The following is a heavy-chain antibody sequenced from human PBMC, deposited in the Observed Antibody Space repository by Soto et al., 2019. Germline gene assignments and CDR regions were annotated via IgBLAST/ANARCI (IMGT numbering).Heavy chain of an antibody. V-gene: IGHV3-23*01. CDR2: IGGSGRTT. CDR1: AFTFHNSA. CDR3: AKSRYSDSSGDFYDY. D-gene: IGHD3-22*01. J-gene: IGHJ4*02. Sequence: PGGSLRLSCAASAFTFHNSAMSWVRQAPGKGLEWVSGIGGSGRTTYYADSVKGRFTISRDNSNNTLFLQMNSLRAEDTAVYYCAKSRYSDSSGDFYDYWGQGTLVTVSS.